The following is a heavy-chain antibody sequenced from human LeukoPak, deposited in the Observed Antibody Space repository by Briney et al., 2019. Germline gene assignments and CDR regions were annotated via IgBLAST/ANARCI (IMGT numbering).Heavy chain of an antibody. D-gene: IGHD6-25*01. J-gene: IGHJ3*02. CDR3: AREIGRAGIAAGFGAFDI. Sequence: GGSLRLSCAASGFTFSDYYMSWIRQAPGKGLEWVSYISSSGSNIYYADSVKGRFTISRDNAKNSLYLQMNSLRAEDTAVYYCAREIGRAGIAAGFGAFDIWGQGTMVTVSS. CDR1: GFTFSDYY. V-gene: IGHV3-11*01. CDR2: ISSSGSNI.